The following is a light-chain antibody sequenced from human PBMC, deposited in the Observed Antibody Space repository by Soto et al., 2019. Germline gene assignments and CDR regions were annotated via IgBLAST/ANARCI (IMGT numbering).Light chain of an antibody. CDR1: QSVSSSS. Sequence: EIVLTQSPGTLSLSPGERATLSCRASQSVSSSSLAWYQHKPGQAPRLLIYGVSSRANGIPDRFSGSGSGTDFTLTISRLEPQDFAVYYCQRYGRSPLITFGQGTRLE. J-gene: IGKJ5*01. CDR2: GVS. CDR3: QRYGRSPLIT. V-gene: IGKV3-20*01.